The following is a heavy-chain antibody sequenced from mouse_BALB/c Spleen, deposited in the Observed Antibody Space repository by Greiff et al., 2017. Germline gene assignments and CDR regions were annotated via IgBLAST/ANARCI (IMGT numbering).Heavy chain of an antibody. CDR3: ARNLANWEWYFDV. CDR1: GFSLTSYG. Sequence: QVQLQQSGPGLVQPSQSLSITCTVSGFSLTSYGVHWVRQSPGKGLEWLGVIWSGGSTDYNAAFISRLCISKDNSKSQVFFTMNSLQANDTAIYYCARNLANWEWYFDVWGAGTTVTVSS. D-gene: IGHD4-1*01. J-gene: IGHJ1*01. CDR2: IWSGGST. V-gene: IGHV2-2*02.